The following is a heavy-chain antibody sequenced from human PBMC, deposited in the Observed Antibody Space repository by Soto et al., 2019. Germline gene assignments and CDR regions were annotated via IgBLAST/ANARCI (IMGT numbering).Heavy chain of an antibody. CDR2: TSAYNGNT. CDR3: SRDSTTRAKFDY. CDR1: GYTFTNYG. D-gene: IGHD2-2*01. V-gene: IGHV1-18*01. J-gene: IGHJ4*02. Sequence: QVQVVQSGGEVKKPGASVKVSCKTSGYTFTNYGISWVRQAPGRGLEWLGWTSAYNGNTNYAQKFQGRVTMTTDTSTSTVYMELRSLRSDDTAVYYCSRDSTTRAKFDYWGQGTLVTVSS.